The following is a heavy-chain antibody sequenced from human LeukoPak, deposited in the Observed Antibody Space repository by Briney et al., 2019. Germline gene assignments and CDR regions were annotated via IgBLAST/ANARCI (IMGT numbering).Heavy chain of an antibody. CDR1: EFTFSSHS. CDR2: ISRSGGSI. CDR3: ARSLKVSAALDVFDI. V-gene: IGHV3-21*01. Sequence: PGGSLRLSCAASEFTFSSHSMNWVRQAPGKGLELVSSISRSGGSIYYADSLKGRFTISRDNAKNSLYLQMNSLRAEDTAVYFCARSLKVSAALDVFDIWGQGTMVTVSS. J-gene: IGHJ3*02. D-gene: IGHD2-2*01.